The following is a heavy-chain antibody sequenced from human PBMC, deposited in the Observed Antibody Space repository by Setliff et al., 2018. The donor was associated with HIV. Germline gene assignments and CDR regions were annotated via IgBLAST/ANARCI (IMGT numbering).Heavy chain of an antibody. J-gene: IGHJ5*02. CDR3: ARGSDSSTWYRGWFDP. D-gene: IGHD6-13*01. Sequence: SETLSLTCTVSGGSITSHYWSWIRQPPGKGMECLGYIYYSGSTNYSPPLESRVTISIDTSKTQFSLKLTSVTAADTAVYYCARGSDSSTWYRGWFDPWGQGTLVTVSS. V-gene: IGHV4-59*11. CDR2: IYYSGST. CDR1: GGSITSHY.